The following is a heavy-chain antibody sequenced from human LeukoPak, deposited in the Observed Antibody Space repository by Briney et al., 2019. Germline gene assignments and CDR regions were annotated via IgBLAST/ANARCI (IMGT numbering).Heavy chain of an antibody. CDR3: ARFAHLYYFDY. CDR1: GGSIGSYY. Sequence: SETLSLTCTVSGGSIGSYYWSWIRQPPGKGLEWIGYIYYSGSTNYSPSLKSRVTISVDTSKNQFSLKLSSVTAADTAVYYCARFAHLYYFDYWGQGTLVTVSS. J-gene: IGHJ4*02. V-gene: IGHV4-59*01. CDR2: IYYSGST.